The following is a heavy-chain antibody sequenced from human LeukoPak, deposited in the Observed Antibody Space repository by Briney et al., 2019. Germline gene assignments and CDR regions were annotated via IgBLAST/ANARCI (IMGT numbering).Heavy chain of an antibody. V-gene: IGHV3-30*03. CDR1: GFTFSSYG. Sequence: GGSLRLSCAASGFTFSSYGMHWVRQAPGKGLEWVAVISYDGSNKYYADSVKGRFTISRDNSKNTLYLQMNNLRAEDTAVYYCARPPNIAAAGQDWGQGTLVTVSS. D-gene: IGHD6-13*01. CDR3: ARPPNIAAAGQD. J-gene: IGHJ4*02. CDR2: ISYDGSNK.